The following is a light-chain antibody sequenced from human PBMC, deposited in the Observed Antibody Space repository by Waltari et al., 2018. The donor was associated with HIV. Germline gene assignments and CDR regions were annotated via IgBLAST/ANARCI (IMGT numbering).Light chain of an antibody. J-gene: IGLJ2*01. CDR2: SSN. Sequence: QSVLTQPPSTSGTPGPRVTISCSGGPATIGSNPVHRSQVFPGTAPHLLIYSSNQVSTGVPDRFSASKSGPSASLTISGLQSEDEAHYYCATWDDSGDGPMVFGRGTTLPVL. V-gene: IGLV1-44*01. CDR1: PATIGSNP. CDR3: ATWDDSGDGPMV.